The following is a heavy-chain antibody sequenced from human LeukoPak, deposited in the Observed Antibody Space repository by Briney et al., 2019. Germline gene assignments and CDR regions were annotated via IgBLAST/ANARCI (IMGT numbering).Heavy chain of an antibody. Sequence: GGPLRLSCTASGFTFSDYWMTWVRKPPGKGREGVANIKQDGSQRYYVDSVRGRFTISRDNAKNSLFLQMNGLRAEDTAVYYCARRGGSSSRRSPIDYWGQGTLVTVSS. V-gene: IGHV3-7*01. CDR2: IKQDGSQR. J-gene: IGHJ4*02. CDR3: ARRGGSSSRRSPIDY. D-gene: IGHD6-6*01. CDR1: GFTFSDYW.